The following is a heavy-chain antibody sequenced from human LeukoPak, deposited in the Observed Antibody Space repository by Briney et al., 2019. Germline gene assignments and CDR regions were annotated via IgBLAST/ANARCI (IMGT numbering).Heavy chain of an antibody. Sequence: SETLSLTCSVSDDSITMYYWTWIRQPPGKGLEWIGYVDHTGSTNFNPSLNGRVSISRDTTKNLFSLRLRSVTAADTAVYYCARGGGLGRRDGNNDYWGQGTLVTVSS. V-gene: IGHV4-59*01. D-gene: IGHD5-24*01. CDR2: VDHTGST. CDR3: ARGGGLGRRDGNNDY. J-gene: IGHJ4*02. CDR1: DDSITMYY.